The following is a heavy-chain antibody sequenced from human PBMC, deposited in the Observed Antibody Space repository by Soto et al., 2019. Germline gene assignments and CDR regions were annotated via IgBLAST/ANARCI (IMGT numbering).Heavy chain of an antibody. CDR1: GFTFSDYY. D-gene: IGHD3-3*01. Sequence: PGGSLRLSCAASGFTFSDYYMSWIRQAPGKGLEWVSHISSTGSSMYYVGSVRGRFIISRYNAKNSLYLEMNSLRAEDTAVYYCARGGADFWSGYWGVDYWGQGTLVTVSS. J-gene: IGHJ4*02. CDR2: ISSTGSSM. CDR3: ARGGADFWSGYWGVDY. V-gene: IGHV3-11*01.